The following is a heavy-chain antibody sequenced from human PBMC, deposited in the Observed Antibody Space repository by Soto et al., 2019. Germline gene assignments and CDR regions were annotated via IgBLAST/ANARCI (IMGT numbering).Heavy chain of an antibody. Sequence: QVQLQESGPGLVKPSETLSLTCTVSGGSISSYNWSWIRQPPGKALEWIGYIYHSGSTNYNPSLKSRVTISVDTSKNQLSLNLSSVTAADTAVYYCATKPPYSTVWYYFDYWGQGALVTVSS. CDR3: ATKPPYSTVWYYFDY. J-gene: IGHJ4*02. V-gene: IGHV4-59*03. CDR1: GGSISSYN. D-gene: IGHD2-2*01. CDR2: IYHSGST.